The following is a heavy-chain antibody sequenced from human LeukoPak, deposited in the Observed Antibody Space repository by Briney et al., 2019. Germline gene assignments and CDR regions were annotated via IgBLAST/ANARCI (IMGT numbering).Heavy chain of an antibody. Sequence: PSETLSLTCTVSGGSISSSSYYSGWIRQPPGKGLEWIVSIYYSGSTYSNPSLKSRVTISVDTSKNQFSLELRSVTAADTAVYYCVRVGRVAVGYNWFDPWGQGTLVTVSS. V-gene: IGHV4-39*01. D-gene: IGHD2-15*01. CDR2: IYYSGST. CDR3: VRVGRVAVGYNWFDP. CDR1: GGSISSSSYY. J-gene: IGHJ5*02.